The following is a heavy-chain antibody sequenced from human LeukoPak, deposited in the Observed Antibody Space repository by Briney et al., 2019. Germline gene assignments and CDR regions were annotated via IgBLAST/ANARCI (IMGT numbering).Heavy chain of an antibody. D-gene: IGHD6-13*01. CDR2: LYYSGST. Sequence: SSYSMNWVRQAPGKGLEWSGSLYYSGSTYYNPSPKSRVTISVDKSTNQCSRKLSSVTAADTAGYYCARVGEGSSLSWFDPWGQGTLVTVSS. CDR3: ARVGEGSSLSWFDP. J-gene: IGHJ5*02. V-gene: IGHV4-39*07. CDR1: SSYS.